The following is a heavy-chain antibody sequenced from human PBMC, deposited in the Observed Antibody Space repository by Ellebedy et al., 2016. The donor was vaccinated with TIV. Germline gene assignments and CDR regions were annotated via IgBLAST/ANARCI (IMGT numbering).Heavy chain of an antibody. Sequence: GGSLRLSCAASGFSFSSYSMNWVRQAPGKGLEWVAYMSGSTITTYYADSVKGRFTISRDNAKNSLYLQMTSLRAEDTALYYCARDMAWGNERVIDAFDIWGQGTMVTVSS. J-gene: IGHJ3*02. CDR3: ARDMAWGNERVIDAFDI. V-gene: IGHV3-48*04. CDR1: GFSFSSYS. D-gene: IGHD7-27*01. CDR2: MSGSTITT.